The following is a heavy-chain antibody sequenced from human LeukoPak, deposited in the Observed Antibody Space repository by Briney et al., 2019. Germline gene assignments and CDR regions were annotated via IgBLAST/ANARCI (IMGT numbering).Heavy chain of an antibody. CDR2: ISSSSSYI. CDR1: GFTFSSYG. CDR3: ATYRQVLLPFES. J-gene: IGHJ4*02. V-gene: IGHV3-21*04. D-gene: IGHD2-8*02. Sequence: PGGSLRLSCAASGFTFSSYGMSWVRQAPGKGLEWVSSISSSSSYIYYADSVKGRFTISRDNAKNSLYLQMNSLRAEDTAIYYCATYRQVLLPFESWGQGTLVTVSS.